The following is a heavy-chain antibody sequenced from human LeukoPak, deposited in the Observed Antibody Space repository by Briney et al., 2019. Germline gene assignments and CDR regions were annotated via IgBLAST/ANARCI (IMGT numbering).Heavy chain of an antibody. D-gene: IGHD3-16*01. CDR1: GYTFTRY. CDR2: ISVNNGKT. V-gene: IGHV1-18*01. Sequence: ASVKVSCRASGYTFTRYVVWVRQAPGQGLEWMGWISVNNGKTKDAQKLQGRVTMTTDAPTSTAYMELRSLKSDDTAVYYCARGWGANYYYYMDVWGKGTTVTVSS. J-gene: IGHJ6*03. CDR3: ARGWGANYYYYMDV.